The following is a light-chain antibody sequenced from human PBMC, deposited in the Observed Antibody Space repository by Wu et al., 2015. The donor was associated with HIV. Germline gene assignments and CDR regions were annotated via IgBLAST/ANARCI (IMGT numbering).Light chain of an antibody. CDR1: QSISTAY. CDR3: QQYNNLVT. V-gene: IGKV3-20*01. CDR2: GAS. Sequence: EIVLTQSPGTLSLSPGDRATLSCTTSQSISTAYIAWYQQKPGQAPRLLIYGASNRATGIPDRFSGSGSGTEFTLTISGLQSEDFAVYYCQQYNNLVTFGGGTKVEIK. J-gene: IGKJ4*01.